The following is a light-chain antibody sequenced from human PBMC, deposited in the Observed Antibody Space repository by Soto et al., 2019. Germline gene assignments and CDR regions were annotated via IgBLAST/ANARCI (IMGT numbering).Light chain of an antibody. CDR1: SSNVGSNY. CDR3: AAWDDSLSGAYV. Sequence: QSVLTQPPSASATPGQRATISCSGSSSNVGSNYVFWYQHLPGTAPKLLIYNNNQRPSGVPDRFSGSKSGTSASLAISGLRSEDEADYYCAAWDDSLSGAYVFGAGTNLTVL. V-gene: IGLV1-47*02. CDR2: NNN. J-gene: IGLJ1*01.